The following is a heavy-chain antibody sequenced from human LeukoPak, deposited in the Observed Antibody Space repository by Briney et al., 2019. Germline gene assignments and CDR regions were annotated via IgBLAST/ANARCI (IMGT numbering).Heavy chain of an antibody. J-gene: IGHJ4*02. CDR3: ARSTSWYADY. CDR1: GFTFRVYS. D-gene: IGHD6-13*01. CDR2: ITGSSSTI. V-gene: IGHV3-48*01. Sequence: PGGSLRLSCAASGFTFRVYSMNWVRQAPGKGLEWVSYITGSSSTIYYADSVRGRFTISRDNAKNSLYLQMNSLRAEDTAVYYCARSTSWYADYWGQGTLVTASS.